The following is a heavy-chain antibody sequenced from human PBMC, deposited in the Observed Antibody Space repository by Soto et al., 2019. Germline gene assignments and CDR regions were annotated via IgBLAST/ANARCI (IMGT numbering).Heavy chain of an antibody. D-gene: IGHD1-1*01. CDR2: FIPRFGTT. Sequence: QVQLVKSGAEVKKPGSSVRVSFKTSVDSFSKYTVNWVRQAPRQVLEWMGGFIPRFGTTNFAPTLHGSFTITADHSINTGYMELSILRSEETALYYFARGRGLYNSGRAQLDSWGQGTLVTVSA. CDR1: VDSFSKYT. J-gene: IGHJ4*02. CDR3: ARGRGLYNSGRAQLDS. V-gene: IGHV1-69*01.